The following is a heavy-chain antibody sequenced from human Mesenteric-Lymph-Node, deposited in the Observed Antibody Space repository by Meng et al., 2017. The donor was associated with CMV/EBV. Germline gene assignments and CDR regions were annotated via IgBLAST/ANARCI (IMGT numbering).Heavy chain of an antibody. Sequence: SETLSLTCTVSDYPISNGFYWGWIRQPPGKGLEWIGEIYHSESTNYNPSLKSRVTISVDKSKNQFSLKLSSVTAADTAVYYCARGTGFSSRWRFDPWGQGTLVTVSS. CDR2: IYHSEST. CDR1: DYPISNGFY. J-gene: IGHJ5*02. CDR3: ARGTGFSSRWRFDP. V-gene: IGHV4-38-2*02. D-gene: IGHD6-19*01.